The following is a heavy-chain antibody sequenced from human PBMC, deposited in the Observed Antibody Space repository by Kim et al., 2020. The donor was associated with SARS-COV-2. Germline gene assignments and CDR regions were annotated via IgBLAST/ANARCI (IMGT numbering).Heavy chain of an antibody. CDR3: ARDPGAVVFDY. D-gene: IGHD3-22*01. Sequence: TIEQADSVKGRFTITRDNAKNALYLQMNSLRAEDTAVYYCARDPGAVVFDYWGQGTLVTVYS. V-gene: IGHV3-48*01. CDR2: TI. J-gene: IGHJ4*02.